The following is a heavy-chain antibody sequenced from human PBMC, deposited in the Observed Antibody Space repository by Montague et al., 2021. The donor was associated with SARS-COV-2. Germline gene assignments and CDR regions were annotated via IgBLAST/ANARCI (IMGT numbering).Heavy chain of an antibody. J-gene: IGHJ6*02. Sequence: SLRLSCAASGFTVSSTYMNWVRQAPGKGLEWVSVIYSGDSTYYADSVKGRFTISRDNSKNTLYLQMNSLRAEDTAVYYCAARARCYYDMDVWGQGTTVTVSS. CDR3: AARARCYYDMDV. CDR2: IYSGDST. V-gene: IGHV3-66*01. CDR1: GFTVSSTY.